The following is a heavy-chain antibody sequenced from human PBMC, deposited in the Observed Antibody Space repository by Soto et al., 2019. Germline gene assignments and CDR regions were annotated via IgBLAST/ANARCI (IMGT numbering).Heavy chain of an antibody. CDR2: IYHSGST. D-gene: IGHD3-9*01. J-gene: IGHJ4*02. V-gene: IGHV4-38-2*01. Sequence: SETLSLTCAVSGYSISSGYYWGWIRQPPGKGLEWIGSIYHSGSTYYNPSLKSRVTISVDTSKNQFSLKLSSVTAADTAVYYCARYYDILTGYNYFDYWGQGTLVTVS. CDR3: ARYYDILTGYNYFDY. CDR1: GYSISSGYY.